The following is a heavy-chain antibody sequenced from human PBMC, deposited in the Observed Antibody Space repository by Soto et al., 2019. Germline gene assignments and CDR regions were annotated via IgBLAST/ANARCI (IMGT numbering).Heavy chain of an antibody. J-gene: IGHJ4*02. CDR1: VFTFSSYA. D-gene: IGHD2-15*01. CDR3: ARDGIVVVAATPPPFDY. Sequence: WWSLRLSCSASVFTFSSYAMHWFRQAPGKGLEWVAVISYDGSNKYYADSVKGRFTISRDNSKNTLYLQMNSLRAEDTAVYYCARDGIVVVAATPPPFDYWGQGTLVTVSS. V-gene: IGHV3-30-3*01. CDR2: ISYDGSNK.